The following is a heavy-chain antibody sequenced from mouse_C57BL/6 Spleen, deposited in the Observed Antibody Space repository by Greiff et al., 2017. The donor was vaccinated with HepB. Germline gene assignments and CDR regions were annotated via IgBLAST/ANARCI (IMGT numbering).Heavy chain of an antibody. D-gene: IGHD2-2*01. V-gene: IGHV5-6*02. CDR3: ARPMVTTDYFDY. Sequence: KLVESGGDLVKPGGSLKLSCAASGFTFSSYGMSWVRQTPDKRLEWVATISSGGSYTYYPDSVKGRFTISRDNAKNTLYLQMSSLKSEDTAMYYCARPMVTTDYFDYWGQGTTLTVSS. CDR1: GFTFSSYG. CDR2: ISSGGSYT. J-gene: IGHJ2*01.